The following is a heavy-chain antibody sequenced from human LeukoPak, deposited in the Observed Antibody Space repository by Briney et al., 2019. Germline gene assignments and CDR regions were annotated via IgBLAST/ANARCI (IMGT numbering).Heavy chain of an antibody. V-gene: IGHV4-30-2*01. CDR1: GFSINSGGYY. Sequence: TLSLTCTVSGFSINSGGYYWSWIRQPPGKGLEWLGHIYQSGSTYCNPSLKSRVTISVDRSRNQFSLNLTSVTAADTAVYYCAREGRGWSNPIDHWGQGTLVTVSS. CDR2: IYQSGST. CDR3: AREGRGWSNPIDH. J-gene: IGHJ4*02. D-gene: IGHD6-19*01.